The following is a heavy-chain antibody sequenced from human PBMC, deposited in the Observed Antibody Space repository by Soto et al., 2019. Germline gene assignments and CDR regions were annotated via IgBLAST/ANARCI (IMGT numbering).Heavy chain of an antibody. CDR1: GFAFSRYT. CDR2: ISDSGTII. Sequence: GSLRLSCAASGFAFSRYTMHWVRQAPGKGLEWLSSISDSGTIIDYADSVRGRFTISRDNAKNTLFLQMNSLRDDDTSVYYCVRDGYSTSSDWPWFDPWGQGTLVTVSS. D-gene: IGHD4-4*01. V-gene: IGHV3-48*02. CDR3: VRDGYSTSSDWPWFDP. J-gene: IGHJ5*02.